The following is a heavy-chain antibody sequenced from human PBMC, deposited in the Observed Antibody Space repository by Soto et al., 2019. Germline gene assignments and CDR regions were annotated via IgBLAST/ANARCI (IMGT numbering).Heavy chain of an antibody. J-gene: IGHJ4*02. CDR1: GGTFSSYA. Sequence: SVKVSCKASGGTFSSYAISWVRQAPGQGLEWMGGIIPIFGTANYAQKFQGRVTITADESTSTAYMELSSLKASDTAMYYCARLLGNYYDSSGYYHGYFDYWGQGTLVTVSS. CDR3: ARLLGNYYDSSGYYHGYFDY. V-gene: IGHV1-69*13. D-gene: IGHD3-22*01. CDR2: IIPIFGTA.